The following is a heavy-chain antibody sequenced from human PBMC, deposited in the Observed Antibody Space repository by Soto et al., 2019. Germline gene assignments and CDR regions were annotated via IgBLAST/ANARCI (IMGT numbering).Heavy chain of an antibody. CDR1: GGTVSSYA. CDR2: FIPIFVSA. V-gene: IGHV1-69*01. D-gene: IGHD3-10*01. J-gene: IGHJ4*02. CDR3: ARDLSSDSTGFRGYDL. Sequence: QVHLVQSGAEVKKAGSSVKVSCKASGGTVSSYAITWVRQAPGKGLEWMGVFIPIFVSAHYAQKVQGRVTITADESTSTAYMELSGLRSEDTAIYYCARDLSSDSTGFRGYDLWGQGTLVTVSS.